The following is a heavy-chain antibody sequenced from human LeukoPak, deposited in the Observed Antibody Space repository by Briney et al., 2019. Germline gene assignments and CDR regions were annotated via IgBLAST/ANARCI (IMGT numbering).Heavy chain of an antibody. D-gene: IGHD3-16*01. V-gene: IGHV5-51*01. Sequence: GESLKISCKGSGYTFTSFWIAWVRQMPGKGLEYMGIIYPTDSTTTYSPSFQGQVTMSVDKSINTAYLQWSSLNASDTAMYYCARRGGAADFDYWGQGTLVTVSS. CDR1: GYTFTSFW. CDR3: ARRGGAADFDY. CDR2: IYPTDSTT. J-gene: IGHJ4*02.